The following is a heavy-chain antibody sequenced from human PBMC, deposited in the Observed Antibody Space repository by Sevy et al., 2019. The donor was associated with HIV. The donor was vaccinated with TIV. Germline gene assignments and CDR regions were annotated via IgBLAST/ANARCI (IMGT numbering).Heavy chain of an antibody. J-gene: IGHJ3*02. V-gene: IGHV1-2*02. Sequence: ASVKVSCKASGYTFTGYYMHWVRQAPGQGLEWMGWINPNSGGTNYAQKFQGRVTMTRDTSISTAYMELSRLRSDDTAVYYCAGGPVGETGTTLGWIWGQGTMVTVSS. CDR2: INPNSGGT. CDR1: GYTFTGYY. CDR3: AGGPVGETGTTLGWI. D-gene: IGHD1-7*01.